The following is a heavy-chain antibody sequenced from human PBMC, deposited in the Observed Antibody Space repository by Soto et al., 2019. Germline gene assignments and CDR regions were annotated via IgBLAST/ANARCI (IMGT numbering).Heavy chain of an antibody. CDR1: GDTFKNCV. CDR3: AAELGFGKLSVV. V-gene: IGHV1-69*01. CDR2: IIPLFGTT. Sequence: QVQVVQSGVEVRRPGSSVKVSCKASGDTFKNCVISWVRQAPGQGLEWRGGIIPLFGTTDFAQRFQGRLTITTDESTTTAYMELSRLRSEDTATYYCAAELGFGKLSVVWGQGTTVIGSS. D-gene: IGHD3-10*01. J-gene: IGHJ6*02.